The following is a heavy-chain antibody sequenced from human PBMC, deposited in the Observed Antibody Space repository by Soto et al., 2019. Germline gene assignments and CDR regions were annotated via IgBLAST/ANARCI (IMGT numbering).Heavy chain of an antibody. CDR2: ISYDGSNK. J-gene: IGHJ4*02. V-gene: IGHV3-30-3*01. Sequence: LSCAASGFTFSSYAMHWVRQAPGKGLEWVAVISYDGSNKYYADSVKGRFTISRDNSKNTLYLQMNSLRAEDTAVYYCARDAQPYYDILTGYSGFDYWGQGTLVTVS. CDR3: ARDAQPYYDILTGYSGFDY. D-gene: IGHD3-9*01. CDR1: GFTFSSYA.